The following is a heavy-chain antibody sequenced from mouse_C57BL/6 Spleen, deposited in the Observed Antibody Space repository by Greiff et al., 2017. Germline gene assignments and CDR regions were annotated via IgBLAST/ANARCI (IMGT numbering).Heavy chain of an antibody. J-gene: IGHJ2*01. CDR2: IYPRDGST. CDR3: ASRKFLQRYDWYFDY. V-gene: IGHV1-85*01. CDR1: GYTFTSYD. D-gene: IGHD1-1*01. Sequence: QVQLKESGPELVKPGASVKLSCKASGYTFTSYDINWVKQRPGQGLEWIGWIYPRDGSTKYNEKFKGKATLTVDTSSSTAYMELHSLTSEDSAVYFCASRKFLQRYDWYFDYWGKGTTLTVSS.